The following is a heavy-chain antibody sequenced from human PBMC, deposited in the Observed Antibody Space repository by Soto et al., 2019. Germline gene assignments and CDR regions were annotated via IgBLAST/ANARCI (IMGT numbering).Heavy chain of an antibody. D-gene: IGHD2-2*01. CDR1: GGTFSSYA. Sequence: SVKVSCKASGGTFSSYAISWVRQAPGQGLEWMGGIIPIFGTANYAQKFQGRVTITADESTSTAYMELSSLRSEDTAVYYCARDPPLGYCSSTSCYDYYYGMDVWGQGTTVTVSS. CDR2: IIPIFGTA. J-gene: IGHJ6*02. V-gene: IGHV1-69*13. CDR3: ARDPPLGYCSSTSCYDYYYGMDV.